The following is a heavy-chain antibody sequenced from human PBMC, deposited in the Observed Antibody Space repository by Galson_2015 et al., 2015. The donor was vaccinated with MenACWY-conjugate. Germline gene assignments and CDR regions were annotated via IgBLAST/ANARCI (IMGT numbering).Heavy chain of an antibody. D-gene: IGHD3-22*01. CDR1: GFTFSSYE. CDR2: IGSSGNTI. CDR3: ARGVYDSSGYYFP. V-gene: IGHV3-48*03. Sequence: SLRLSCAASGFTFSSYEMNWVRQAPGKGLEWVSYIGSSGNTIYYADSVKGRFTTSRDNAKNSLYLQMNSLRAEDTAVYYCARGVYDSSGYYFPWGQGTLVTVSS. J-gene: IGHJ1*01.